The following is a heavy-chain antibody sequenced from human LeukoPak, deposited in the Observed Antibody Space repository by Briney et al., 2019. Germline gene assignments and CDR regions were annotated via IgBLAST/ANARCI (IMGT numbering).Heavy chain of an antibody. CDR2: IYYSEST. CDR3: ARGLLLYYFDY. Sequence: SETLSLTCTVSGGSISSGDYYWSWIRQPPGKGLEWIGYIYYSESTYYNPSLKSRVTISVDTSKNQFSLKLSSVTAADTAVYYCARGLLLYYFDYWGQGTLVTVSS. V-gene: IGHV4-30-4*01. D-gene: IGHD2-15*01. CDR1: GGSISSGDYY. J-gene: IGHJ4*02.